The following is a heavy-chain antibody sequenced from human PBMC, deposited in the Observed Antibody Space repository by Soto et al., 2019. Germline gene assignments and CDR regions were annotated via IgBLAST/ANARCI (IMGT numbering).Heavy chain of an antibody. CDR1: GGTFSSYA. V-gene: IGHV1-69*02. CDR2: IVPMFGIP. D-gene: IGHD6-6*01. CDR3: ASGPYTSSSGGYYYYYMDV. J-gene: IGHJ6*03. Sequence: QVQLVQSGAEVKKPGSSVKVSCKASGGTFSSYAINWVRQAPGQGLEWMGRIVPMFGIPNFAPKFQGRVTMTEERSTPTANMDLSSLRSEDTAVYYCASGPYTSSSGGYYYYYMDVWGKGTTVTVSS.